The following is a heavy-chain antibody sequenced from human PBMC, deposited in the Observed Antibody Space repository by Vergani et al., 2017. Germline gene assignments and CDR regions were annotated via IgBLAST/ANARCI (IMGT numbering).Heavy chain of an antibody. Sequence: EVQLVESGGGLVQPGGSLRLSCAASGFTFSSYWMSWVRQAPGKGLEWVANIKQDGSEKYYVDSVKGRFTISRDNAKNSLYLQMNSLRAEDTAVYYCARCGYSGYDWNAFDIWSQGTMVTVSS. V-gene: IGHV3-7*01. CDR3: ARCGYSGYDWNAFDI. J-gene: IGHJ3*02. CDR1: GFTFSSYW. D-gene: IGHD5-12*01. CDR2: IKQDGSEK.